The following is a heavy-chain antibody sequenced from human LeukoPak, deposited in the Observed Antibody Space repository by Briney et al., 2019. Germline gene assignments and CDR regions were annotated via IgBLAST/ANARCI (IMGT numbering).Heavy chain of an antibody. J-gene: IGHJ4*02. V-gene: IGHV4-4*07. CDR2: IYASGST. Sequence: SETLSLTCTVSGGSISSYYWNWIRQPAGKGLEWIGRIYASGSTNYNPSLKSRVTISVVTSKNQFSLKLSSVTAADTAVYYCAREQHRGYSYGYVFDYWGQGTLVTVSS. CDR3: AREQHRGYSYGYVFDY. CDR1: GGSISSYY. D-gene: IGHD5-18*01.